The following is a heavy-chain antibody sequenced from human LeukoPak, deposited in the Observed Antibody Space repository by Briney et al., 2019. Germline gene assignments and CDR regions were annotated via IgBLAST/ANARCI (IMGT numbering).Heavy chain of an antibody. CDR1: GGSINSHY. D-gene: IGHD3-3*01. V-gene: IGHV4-34*01. Sequence: SETLSLTCTVSGGSINSHYWSWIRQPPGKGLEWIGEGNESGGTKFNPSLKSRVTISADTSKNQFSLKLSSVTAADTAVYYCAKNGQSGFSFDPWGQGTLVTVSS. CDR2: GNESGGT. J-gene: IGHJ5*02. CDR3: AKNGQSGFSFDP.